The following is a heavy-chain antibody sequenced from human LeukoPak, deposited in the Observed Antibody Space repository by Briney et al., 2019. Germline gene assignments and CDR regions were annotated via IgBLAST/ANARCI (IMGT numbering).Heavy chain of an antibody. D-gene: IGHD5-18*01. CDR3: ARGSVDTAMAGDY. J-gene: IGHJ4*02. CDR2: ISSSGSTI. CDR1: GFTFSSYE. Sequence: GGSLRLSCAASGFTFSSYEMNWVRQAPGKGLEWVSYISSSGSTIYYADSVKGRFTISRDNAKNSLYLQMNSLRAEETAVYYCARGSVDTAMAGDYWGQGTLVTVSS. V-gene: IGHV3-48*03.